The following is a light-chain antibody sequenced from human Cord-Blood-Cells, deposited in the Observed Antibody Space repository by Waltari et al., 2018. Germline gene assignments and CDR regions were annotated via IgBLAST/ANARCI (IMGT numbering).Light chain of an antibody. CDR2: AAS. V-gene: IGKV1-39*01. CDR3: QQSYSTPQVT. Sequence: DIQMTKFPSSLSASVGDRVTITCRASQSISSYLNWYQQKPGKAPKLLIYAASSLQSGVPSRFSGSGSGTDFTLTISSLQPEDFATYYCQQSYSTPQVTFGGGTKVEIK. CDR1: QSISSY. J-gene: IGKJ4*01.